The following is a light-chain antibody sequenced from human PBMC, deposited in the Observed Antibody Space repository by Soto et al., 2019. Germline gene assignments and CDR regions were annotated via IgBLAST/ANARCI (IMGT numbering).Light chain of an antibody. J-gene: IGKJ4*01. CDR2: AAS. CDR3: QKYNSAPLT. CDR1: QSISSY. Sequence: DIQMTQSPSSLSASVGDRVTITCRASQSISSYLNWYQQKPGKAPKLLIYAASTLQAGVPSRFSGSGSGTDFTLNISSLQPEDVEAYYCQKYNSAPLTFGGGTKVDIK. V-gene: IGKV1-27*01.